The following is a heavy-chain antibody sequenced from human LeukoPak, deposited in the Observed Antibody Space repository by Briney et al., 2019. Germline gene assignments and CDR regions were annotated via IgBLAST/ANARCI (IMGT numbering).Heavy chain of an antibody. J-gene: IGHJ4*02. Sequence: PGRSLRLSCAASGFTFSSYAMHWVRQAPGKGLEWVAVIWYDGSNKYYADSVKGRFTISRDNSKNTLYLQMNSLRAEDTAVYYCAKGVCYYDSSGHDYWGQGTLVTVSS. CDR2: IWYDGSNK. V-gene: IGHV3-33*06. CDR3: AKGVCYYDSSGHDY. D-gene: IGHD3-22*01. CDR1: GFTFSSYA.